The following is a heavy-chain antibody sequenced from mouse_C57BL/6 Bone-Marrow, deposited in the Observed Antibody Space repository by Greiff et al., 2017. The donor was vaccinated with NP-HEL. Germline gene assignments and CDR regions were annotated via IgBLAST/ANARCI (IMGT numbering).Heavy chain of an antibody. CDR1: GFSLTSYG. CDR3: ARIYWWYFDV. D-gene: IGHD2-1*01. V-gene: IGHV2-4*01. CDR2: IWSGGST. Sequence: VKVVESGPGLVQPSQSLSITCTVSGFSLTSYGVHWVRQPPGKGLEWLGVIWSGGSTDYNAAFISRLSISKDNSKSQVFFKMNSLQADDTAIYYCARIYWWYFDVWGTGTTVTVSS. J-gene: IGHJ1*03.